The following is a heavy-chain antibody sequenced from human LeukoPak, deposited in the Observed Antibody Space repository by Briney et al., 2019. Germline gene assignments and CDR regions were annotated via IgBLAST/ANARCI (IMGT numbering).Heavy chain of an antibody. D-gene: IGHD6-13*01. J-gene: IGHJ4*02. CDR3: ARAYSSSWYLNEDYFDY. V-gene: IGHV3-30*04. CDR2: ISYDGSNK. CDR1: GFTFSSYA. Sequence: GGSLRLSCAASGFTFSSYAMHWVRQAPGKGLEWVAVISYDGSNKYYADSVKGRFTISRDNSKNTLYLQMNSLRAEDTAVYYCARAYSSSWYLNEDYFDYWGQGTLVTVSS.